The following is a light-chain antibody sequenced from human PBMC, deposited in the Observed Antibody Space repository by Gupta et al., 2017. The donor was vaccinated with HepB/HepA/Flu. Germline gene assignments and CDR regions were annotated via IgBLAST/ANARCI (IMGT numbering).Light chain of an antibody. V-gene: IGLV1-44*01. Sequence: QSALTQPPPASGTPGHRATISCSVSSSNIGGNTVNWYQQLPGTAAKLLIYSNNQRPSGVPDRFSASKSGPSTSLAISGLQSDDEADYYCGAWDDNLNGWMFGGGTKLTVL. CDR1: SSNIGGNT. CDR2: SNN. J-gene: IGLJ3*02. CDR3: GAWDDNLNGWM.